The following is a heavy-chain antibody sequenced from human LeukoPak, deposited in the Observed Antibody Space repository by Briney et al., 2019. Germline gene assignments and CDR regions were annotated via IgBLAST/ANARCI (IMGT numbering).Heavy chain of an antibody. CDR3: ARGRPVDILTGYYTTSFDY. CDR1: GGSFSGYY. J-gene: IGHJ4*02. Sequence: KPSETLSLTCAVYGGSFSGYYWSWIRQPPGKGLEWIGEINHSGSTNYNPSLKSRVTISVDTSKNQFSLKLSSVTAADTAVYYCARGRPVDILTGYYTTSFDYWGQGTLVTVSS. V-gene: IGHV4-34*01. D-gene: IGHD3-9*01. CDR2: INHSGST.